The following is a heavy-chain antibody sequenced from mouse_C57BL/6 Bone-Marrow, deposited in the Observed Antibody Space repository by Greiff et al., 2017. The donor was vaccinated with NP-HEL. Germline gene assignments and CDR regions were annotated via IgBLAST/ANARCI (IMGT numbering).Heavy chain of an antibody. CDR3: ARVENFYFAYFDY. D-gene: IGHD2-1*01. J-gene: IGHJ2*01. Sequence: SLGGLVKPGGSLKLSCAASGFTFSSYAMSWVRQTPEKRLEWVATIPDGGSYTYTPDNVKGRFTISRDNAKNNLYLQMSHLKSEDTAMYYCARVENFYFAYFDYWGQGTTLTVSS. CDR2: IPDGGSYT. CDR1: GFTFSSYA. V-gene: IGHV5-4*01.